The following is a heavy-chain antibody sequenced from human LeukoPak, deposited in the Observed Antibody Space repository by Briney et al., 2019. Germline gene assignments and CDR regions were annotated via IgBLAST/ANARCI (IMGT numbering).Heavy chain of an antibody. Sequence: SVKVSCKASGGTFSSYGFSGVRQAPGQGLEWMGGIIPIFGTANYAQKFQGRVTITADESTSTAYMELSSLRSEDTAVYYCARSRRSRATTSFDYWGRGTLVTVSS. CDR2: IIPIFGTA. CDR1: GGTFSSYG. CDR3: ARSRRSRATTSFDY. J-gene: IGHJ4*02. V-gene: IGHV1-69*13. D-gene: IGHD1-26*01.